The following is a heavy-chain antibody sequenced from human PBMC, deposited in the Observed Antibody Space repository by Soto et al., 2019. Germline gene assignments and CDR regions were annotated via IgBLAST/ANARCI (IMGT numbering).Heavy chain of an antibody. V-gene: IGHV3-23*01. CDR1: GFIFSNYA. CDR2: ISGGDGDNT. D-gene: IGHD3-9*01. CDR3: ARLSRDDILTGYYPNYFDY. J-gene: IGHJ4*02. Sequence: GGSLRLSCAVSGFIFSNYAMTWVRQPPGKGLEWVSSISGGDGDNTYYADSVKGRFTVSRDNSKNTLYLQMNSLRAVDTALYYCARLSRDDILTGYYPNYFDYWGQGTLVTVSS.